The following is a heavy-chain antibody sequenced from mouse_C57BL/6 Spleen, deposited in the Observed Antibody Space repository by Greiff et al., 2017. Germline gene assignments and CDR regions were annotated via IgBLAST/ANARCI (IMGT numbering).Heavy chain of an antibody. V-gene: IGHV2-9*01. CDR2: IWGGGST. CDR1: GFSLTSYG. J-gene: IGHJ3*01. D-gene: IGHD3-1*01. Sequence: VMLVESGPGLVAPSQSLSITCTVSGFSLTSYGVDWVRQPPGKGLEWLGVIWGGGSTNYNSALMSRLSIRKDNSKSQIFLKMNSLQTDVTAMYSCAKHHSSGCCAYWGQRTLVTVSA. CDR3: AKHHSSGCCAY.